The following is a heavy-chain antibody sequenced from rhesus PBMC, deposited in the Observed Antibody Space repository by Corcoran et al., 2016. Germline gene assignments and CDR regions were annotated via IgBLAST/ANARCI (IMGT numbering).Heavy chain of an antibody. CDR3: ARDWGMWTGYSLDS. V-gene: IGHV4S10*01. CDR2: IYGIGTST. D-gene: IGHD3-3*01. CDR1: GGSISDNYR. Sequence: QVQLQESGPGVVKPSETLSLTCAVSGGSISDNYRWSWIRQPPGKGLEWIGFIYGIGTSTKYNPYFKSRVTISKDTSKNQFSLNLISVTAADTAVYYCARDWGMWTGYSLDSWGQGVVVTVSS. J-gene: IGHJ6*01.